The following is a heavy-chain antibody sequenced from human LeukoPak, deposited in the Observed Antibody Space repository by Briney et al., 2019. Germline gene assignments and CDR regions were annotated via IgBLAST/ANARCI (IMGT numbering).Heavy chain of an antibody. D-gene: IGHD1-26*01. V-gene: IGHV3-7*03. CDR2: IKQDETEK. Sequence: GGSLRLSCTASGFTFSNFWMGWVRQAPGKGLEWVANIKQDETEKFYLGSVKGRFTISRDNAKNSLYLQMNSLRAGDTAVYYCAKDPIFSGSYGVFDYWGLGTLVTVSS. J-gene: IGHJ4*02. CDR3: AKDPIFSGSYGVFDY. CDR1: GFTFSNFW.